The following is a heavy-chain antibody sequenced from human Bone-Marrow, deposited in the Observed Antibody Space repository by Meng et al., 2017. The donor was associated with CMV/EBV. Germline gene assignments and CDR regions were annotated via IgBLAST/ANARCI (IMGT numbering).Heavy chain of an antibody. Sequence: GESLKISCAASGFTSSDYWMHWVRQAPGKGLVWVSRINSDGSTTSYADSVKGRFSISRDNAKNTLYLQMNSLRAEDTAVYYCARAPETITIFGVVIPRGYGMDVWGQGNTVNVAS. CDR2: INSDGSTT. V-gene: IGHV3-74*01. D-gene: IGHD3-3*01. CDR1: GFTSSDYW. J-gene: IGHJ6*02. CDR3: ARAPETITIFGVVIPRGYGMDV.